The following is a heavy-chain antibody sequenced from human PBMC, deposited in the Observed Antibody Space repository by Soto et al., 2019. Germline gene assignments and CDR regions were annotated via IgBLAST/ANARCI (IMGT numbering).Heavy chain of an antibody. Sequence: QVQLVESGGGVVQPGRSLRLSCAASGFTFSSYGMHWVRQAPGKGLEWVAVIWYDGSNKYYADSVKGRFTISRDNSKNVLYLQMNSLRAEDTAVYYCARDGDYGSVTNWFDPWGQGTLVTVSS. CDR3: ARDGDYGSVTNWFDP. V-gene: IGHV3-33*01. CDR2: IWYDGSNK. CDR1: GFTFSSYG. D-gene: IGHD3-10*01. J-gene: IGHJ5*02.